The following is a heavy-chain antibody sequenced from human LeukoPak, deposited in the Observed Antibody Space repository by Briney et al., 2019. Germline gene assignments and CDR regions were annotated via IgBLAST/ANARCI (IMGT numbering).Heavy chain of an antibody. CDR2: ISASGSYI. Sequence: GGSLRLSCAASGFIFDTYRMNWVRQAPGKGLEWVSSISASGSYIYYADSLKGRFTMSRDNTKNSLCLQMNSLRAEDTAVYYCARDSPGTTASDYWGQGTLVTVSS. CDR1: GFIFDTYR. V-gene: IGHV3-21*01. D-gene: IGHD1-1*01. CDR3: ARDSPGTTASDY. J-gene: IGHJ4*02.